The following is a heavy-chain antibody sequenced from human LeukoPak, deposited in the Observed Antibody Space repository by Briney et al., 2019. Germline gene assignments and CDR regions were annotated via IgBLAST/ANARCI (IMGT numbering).Heavy chain of an antibody. CDR3: ARMDRAADYY. CDR1: GFTFSSYS. V-gene: IGHV3-21*01. D-gene: IGHD3-10*01. J-gene: IGHJ4*02. Sequence: GGSLRLSCAASGFTFSSYSMNWVRQAPGKGLEWVSSISSSSSYIYYADSVKGRFTIPRDNAKNSLYLQMNSLRAEDTAVYYCARMDRAADYYWGQGTLVTVSS. CDR2: ISSSSSYI.